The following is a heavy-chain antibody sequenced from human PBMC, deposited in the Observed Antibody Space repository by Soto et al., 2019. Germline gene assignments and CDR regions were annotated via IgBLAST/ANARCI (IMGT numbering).Heavy chain of an antibody. CDR2: IRSKANSYAT. CDR1: GFTFSGSA. Sequence: SLRLSCAASGFTFSGSAMHWVRQASGKGLEWVGRIRSKANSYATAYAASVKGRFTISRDDSKNTAYLQMNSLKTEDTAVYYCTSRYDFWSDAFDIWGQGTMVTVSS. V-gene: IGHV3-73*01. D-gene: IGHD3-3*01. J-gene: IGHJ3*02. CDR3: TSRYDFWSDAFDI.